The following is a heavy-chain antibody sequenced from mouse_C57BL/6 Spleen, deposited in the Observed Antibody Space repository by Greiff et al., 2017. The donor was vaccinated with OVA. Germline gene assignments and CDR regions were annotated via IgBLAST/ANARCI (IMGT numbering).Heavy chain of an antibody. CDR3: ARYLTGWFAY. J-gene: IGHJ3*01. Sequence: EVTLVESGGGLVQPGGSLSLSCAASGFTFTDYYMSWVRQPPGKALEWLGCIRNKANGYTTEYSASVKGRFTISRDNSHSILYLQMNDLRAEDSATSYCARYLTGWFAYWGQGTLVTVSA. V-gene: IGHV7-3*01. CDR1: GFTFTDYY. CDR2: IRNKANGYTT.